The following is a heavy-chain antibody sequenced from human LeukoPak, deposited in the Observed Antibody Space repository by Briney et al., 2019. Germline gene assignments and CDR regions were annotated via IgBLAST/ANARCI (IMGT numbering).Heavy chain of an antibody. J-gene: IGHJ4*02. CDR2: IYYSGST. CDR3: ARERIAAAGGNFDY. D-gene: IGHD6-13*01. V-gene: IGHV4-59*01. Sequence: PSETLSLTCAVYGGSFSGYYWSWIRQPPGKGLEWIGYIYYSGSTNYNPSLKSRVTISVDTSKNQFSLKLSSVTAADTAVYYCARERIAAAGGNFDYWGQGTLVTVSS. CDR1: GGSFSGYY.